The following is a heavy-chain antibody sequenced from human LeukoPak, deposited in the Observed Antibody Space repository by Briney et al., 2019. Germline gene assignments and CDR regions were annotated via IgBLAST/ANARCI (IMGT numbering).Heavy chain of an antibody. CDR1: GGTFSSYA. CDR3: ALSFSPYDFWSGGSFDY. J-gene: IGHJ4*02. CDR2: IIPIFGTA. V-gene: IGHV1-69*13. Sequence: GASVKVSCKASGGTFSSYAISWVRQAPGQGLEWMGGIIPIFGTANYAQKFQGRVTITADESTSTAYMELSSLRSEDTAVYYCALSFSPYDFWSGGSFDYWGQGTLVTVSS. D-gene: IGHD3-3*01.